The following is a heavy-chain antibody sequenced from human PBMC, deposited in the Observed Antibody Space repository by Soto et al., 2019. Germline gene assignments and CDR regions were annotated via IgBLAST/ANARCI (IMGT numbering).Heavy chain of an antibody. V-gene: IGHV4-39*01. J-gene: IGHJ6*02. Sequence: PSEILSLTCTVSGGSISSSSYYWGWIRQPPGKGLEWIGSIYYSGSTYYNPSLKSRVTISVDTSNNQFSLKLSSVTAADTAVYYCARISSGYYKGYYYGMDVWGQGTTVTVSS. CDR2: IYYSGST. CDR1: GGSISSSSYY. CDR3: ARISSGYYKGYYYGMDV. D-gene: IGHD3-22*01.